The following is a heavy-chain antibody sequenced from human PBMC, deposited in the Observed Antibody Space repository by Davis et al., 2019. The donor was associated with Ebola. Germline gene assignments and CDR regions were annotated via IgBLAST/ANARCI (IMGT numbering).Heavy chain of an antibody. CDR3: AREGTTFRGMDV. D-gene: IGHD1-1*01. CDR1: GYTFTNYY. V-gene: IGHV1-46*01. CDR2: INPNDGRT. Sequence: ASVKVSCKASGYTFTNYYMHWVRQAPGQGLEWMGMINPNDGRTIYAQKFQGRVTLTTDTSASTAYMELRSLRFDDTAIYYCAREGTTFRGMDVWGQGTTVTVSS. J-gene: IGHJ6*02.